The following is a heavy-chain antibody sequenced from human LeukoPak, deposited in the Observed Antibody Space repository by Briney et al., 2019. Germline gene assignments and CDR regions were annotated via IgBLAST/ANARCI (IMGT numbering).Heavy chain of an antibody. D-gene: IGHD3-3*01. CDR1: GFTFSSYA. J-gene: IGHJ4*02. CDR2: IKQDGSEK. Sequence: PGGSLRLSCAASGFTFSSYAMSWVRQAPGKGLEWVANIKQDGSEKYYVDSVKGRFTISRDNAKNSLYLQMNSLRAEDTAVYYCAREAGPHDFWSGYSHWGQGTLVTVSS. CDR3: AREAGPHDFWSGYSH. V-gene: IGHV3-7*01.